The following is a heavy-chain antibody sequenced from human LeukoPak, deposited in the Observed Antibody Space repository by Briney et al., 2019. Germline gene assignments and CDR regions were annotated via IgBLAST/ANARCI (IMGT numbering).Heavy chain of an antibody. J-gene: IGHJ4*02. CDR2: ISGSGGST. CDR3: AKAPQPIQLWLFDY. Sequence: PGGSLRLSCAASGFTFNNYAMSWVRQAPGKGLEWVSTISGSGGSTYYADSVKGRFTISRDNSKNTLYLQMNSLRAEDTAVYYCAKAPQPIQLWLFDYWGQGTLVTVSS. CDR1: GFTFNNYA. D-gene: IGHD5-18*01. V-gene: IGHV3-23*01.